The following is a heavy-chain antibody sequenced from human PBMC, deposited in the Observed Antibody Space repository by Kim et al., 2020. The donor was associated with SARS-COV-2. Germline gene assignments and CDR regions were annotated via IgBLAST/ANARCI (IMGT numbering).Heavy chain of an antibody. V-gene: IGHV4-34*01. CDR3: AGAGYYDSSGYYYYYYYMDV. CDR2: INHSGST. CDR1: GGSFSGYY. D-gene: IGHD3-22*01. Sequence: SETLSLTCAVYGGSFSGYYWSWIRQPPGKGLEWIGEINHSGSTNYNPSLKSRVTISVDTSKNQFSLKLSSVTAADTAVYYCAGAGYYDSSGYYYYYYYMDVWGKGTTVTVSS. J-gene: IGHJ6*03.